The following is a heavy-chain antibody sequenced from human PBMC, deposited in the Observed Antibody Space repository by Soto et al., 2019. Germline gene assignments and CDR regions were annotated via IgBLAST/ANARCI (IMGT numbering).Heavy chain of an antibody. CDR2: ISGGGGSP. Sequence: VQLLESGGGLVQPGGSLRLSCAASGLTFKNSGMNWVRQAPGKGLEWVSGISGGGGSPYYADSVKGRFTISRDNSRNTLFLQMNSLRAEDTAVYYCASTMTTVTTRPFDSWGQGTLVTVSS. V-gene: IGHV3-23*01. CDR3: ASTMTTVTTRPFDS. CDR1: GLTFKNSG. D-gene: IGHD4-17*01. J-gene: IGHJ5*01.